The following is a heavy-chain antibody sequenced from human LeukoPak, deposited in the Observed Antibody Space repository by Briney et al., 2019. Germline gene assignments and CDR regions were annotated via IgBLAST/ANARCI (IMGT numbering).Heavy chain of an antibody. CDR3: ARGYFDRLSTPFDY. J-gene: IGHJ4*02. CDR2: IYHSGST. D-gene: IGHD3-9*01. Sequence: NPSETLSLTCTVSGGSISSSSYYWGWIRQPPGKGLEWIGSIYHSGSTYYNPSLKSRVTISVDTSKNQFSLKLSSVTAADTAVYYCARGYFDRLSTPFDYWGQGTLVTVSS. V-gene: IGHV4-39*07. CDR1: GGSISSSSYY.